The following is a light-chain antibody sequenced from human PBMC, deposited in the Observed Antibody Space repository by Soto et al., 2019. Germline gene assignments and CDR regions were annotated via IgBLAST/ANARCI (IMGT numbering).Light chain of an antibody. CDR3: QQYETFSGT. CDR1: QSISSW. J-gene: IGKJ1*01. V-gene: IGKV1-5*03. CDR2: KAS. Sequence: IQMTQSPSTLSASVGDRVTITCRASQSISSWLAWYQQRPGKAPKLLIYKASKLQSGVPARFSGSGSGTEFTLTISSLQPDDFATYYCQQYETFSGTFGPGTKVDIK.